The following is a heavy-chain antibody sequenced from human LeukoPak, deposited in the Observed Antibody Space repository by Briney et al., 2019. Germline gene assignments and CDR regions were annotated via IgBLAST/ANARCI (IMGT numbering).Heavy chain of an antibody. CDR3: ARGGTSSSSAY. CDR1: GFTFSSYS. V-gene: IGHV3-48*02. CDR2: ISSSSTM. Sequence: GGSLRLSCAASGFTFSSYSISWVRQAPGKGLEWVSYISSSSTMSYADSVKGRFTISRDNANNSLYLQMSSLRDEDTAVYYCARGGTSSSSAYWGQGTLVAVSS. D-gene: IGHD4-23*01. J-gene: IGHJ4*02.